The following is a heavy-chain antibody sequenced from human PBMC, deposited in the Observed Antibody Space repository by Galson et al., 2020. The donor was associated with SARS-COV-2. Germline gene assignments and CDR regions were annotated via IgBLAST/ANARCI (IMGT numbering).Heavy chain of an antibody. D-gene: IGHD5-12*01. CDR3: AAYSGYDHIFDY. CDR2: INHSGST. CDR1: GGSFSGYY. V-gene: IGHV4-34*01. J-gene: IGHJ4*02. Sequence: SETLSLTCAVYGGSFSGYYWSWIRQPPGKGLEWIGEINHSGSTNYNPSLKSRVTISVDTSKNQFSLKLSSVTAADTAVYYCAAYSGYDHIFDYWGQGTLVTVSS.